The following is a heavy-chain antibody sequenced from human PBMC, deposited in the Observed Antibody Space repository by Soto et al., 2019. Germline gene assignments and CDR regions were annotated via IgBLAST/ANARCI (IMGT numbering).Heavy chain of an antibody. CDR2: IYYSGST. J-gene: IGHJ4*02. Sequence: QLQLQESGPGLVKPSETLSLTCTVSGGSISSTSYYWGWIRQPPGKGLEWIGSIYYSGSTYYNPSLKSRVTISGDTSKNQFSLKLSSVTAADTAVYYCARQQDFSFDYWGQGTLVTVSS. CDR1: GGSISSTSYY. V-gene: IGHV4-39*01. CDR3: ARQQDFSFDY.